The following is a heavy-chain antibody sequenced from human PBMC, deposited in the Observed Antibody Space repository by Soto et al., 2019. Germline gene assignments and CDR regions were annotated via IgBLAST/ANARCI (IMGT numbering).Heavy chain of an antibody. V-gene: IGHV3-66*04. CDR3: ARHLITPMMEVAFYYGMDV. J-gene: IGHJ6*02. D-gene: IGHD3-22*01. CDR2: IYSGGVA. Sequence: PGGSLRLSCAASGFTVGPSYMSWVRQAPGKGLEWVSVIYSGGVAYYADSVKGRFTLSRDNSKNTLYLQINSLRVEDTAVYYCARHLITPMMEVAFYYGMDVWGQGTTVTVSS. CDR1: GFTVGPSY.